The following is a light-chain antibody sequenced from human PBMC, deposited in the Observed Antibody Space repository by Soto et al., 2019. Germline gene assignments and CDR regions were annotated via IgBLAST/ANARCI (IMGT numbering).Light chain of an antibody. CDR1: SSDVGGYKY. V-gene: IGLV2-14*03. CDR3: SSYTSSSSYV. J-gene: IGLJ1*01. Sequence: QSVLTQPASVSGSPGQSTAISCTGTSSDVGGYKYVSWYQHYPGKAPKLMIYDVSNRPSGVSDRFSGSKSGNTASLTISGLQSEDEADYYCSSYTSSSSYVFGTGTKVTVL. CDR2: DVS.